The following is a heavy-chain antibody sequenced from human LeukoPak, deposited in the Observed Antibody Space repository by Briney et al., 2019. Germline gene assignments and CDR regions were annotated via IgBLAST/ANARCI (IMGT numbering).Heavy chain of an antibody. CDR3: PGGPGPSDFDS. V-gene: IGHV3-15*01. Sequence: GGSLRLSCAASGFTFSNAWMSWVRQAPGKGLEWVGRIKRKGDDGTIDYAAPVKGRLTISRDDSKNTLYLQMNSLKSEDTAVYYCPGGPGPSDFDSGGRETLVTVPS. D-gene: IGHD2-8*02. J-gene: IGHJ4*02. CDR2: IKRKGDDGTI. CDR1: GFTFSNAW.